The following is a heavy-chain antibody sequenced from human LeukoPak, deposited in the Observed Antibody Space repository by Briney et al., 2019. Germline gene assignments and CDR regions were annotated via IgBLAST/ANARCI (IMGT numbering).Heavy chain of an antibody. CDR2: ISGSGGST. V-gene: IGHV3-23*01. J-gene: IGHJ4*02. CDR1: GFTFSSYA. Sequence: GGSLRLSCAASGFTFSSYAMSWVRQAPGKGLEWVSAISGSGGSTYYADSVKGRFTISRDNSKNTLYLQMNSLRAEDTAVYYCAKDLGSGWYDPGYYFDYWGQGTLVSVSS. CDR3: AKDLGSGWYDPGYYFDY. D-gene: IGHD6-19*01.